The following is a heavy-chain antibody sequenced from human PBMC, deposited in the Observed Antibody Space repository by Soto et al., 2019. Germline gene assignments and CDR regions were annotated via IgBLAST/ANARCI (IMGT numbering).Heavy chain of an antibody. V-gene: IGHV4-31*03. J-gene: IGHJ5*02. CDR2: IYYSGST. Sequence: NPSWTLSLTCTVSGGSISSGGYYWSWIRQHPGKGLEWIGYIYYSGSTYYNPSLKSRVTISVDTSKNQFSLKLSSVTAADTAVYYCARVLRGSSSGGNWFDPWGQGTLVTVSS. D-gene: IGHD6-6*01. CDR1: GGSISSGGYY. CDR3: ARVLRGSSSGGNWFDP.